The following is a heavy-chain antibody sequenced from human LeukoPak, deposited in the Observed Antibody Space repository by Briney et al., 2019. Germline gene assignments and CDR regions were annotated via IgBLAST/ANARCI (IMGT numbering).Heavy chain of an antibody. CDR2: INPSGGST. D-gene: IGHD2-2*01. J-gene: IGHJ4*02. CDR3: ARAYKPESAYQLLHSLDY. Sequence: ASVKVSCKASGYTFTSYYMHWVRQAPGQGLEWMGIINPSGGSTSYAQKFQGRVTMTRDMSTSTVYMGLSSLRSEDTAVYYCARAYKPESAYQLLHSLDYWGQGTLVTVSS. V-gene: IGHV1-46*01. CDR1: GYTFTSYY.